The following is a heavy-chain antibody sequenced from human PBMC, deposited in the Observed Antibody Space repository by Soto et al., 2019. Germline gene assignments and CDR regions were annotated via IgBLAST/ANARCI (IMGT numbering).Heavy chain of an antibody. D-gene: IGHD6-19*01. CDR2: IYYSGST. CDR1: GGSISSYY. J-gene: IGHJ4*02. CDR3: ERVRRGSSGWYGDFDY. V-gene: IGHV4-59*01. Sequence: SETLSLTCTVSGGSISSYYWSWIRQPPGKGLEWIGYIYYSGSTNYNPSLKSRVTISVDTSKNQFSLKLSSVTAADTAVYYCERVRRGSSGWYGDFDYWGQGTLVTVSS.